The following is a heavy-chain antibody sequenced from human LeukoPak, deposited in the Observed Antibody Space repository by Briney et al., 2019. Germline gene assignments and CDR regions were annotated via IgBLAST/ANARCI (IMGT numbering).Heavy chain of an antibody. D-gene: IGHD6-19*01. CDR3: AKDDRGSGWPTYYYYYGMDV. V-gene: IGHV3-23*01. Sequence: GGSLRLSCAASGFTFSSYAMSWVRQAPGKGLEWASAISGSGGSTYYADSVKGRFTISRDNSKNTLYLQMNSLRAEDTAVYYCAKDDRGSGWPTYYYYYGMDVWGQGTTVTVSS. J-gene: IGHJ6*02. CDR1: GFTFSSYA. CDR2: ISGSGGST.